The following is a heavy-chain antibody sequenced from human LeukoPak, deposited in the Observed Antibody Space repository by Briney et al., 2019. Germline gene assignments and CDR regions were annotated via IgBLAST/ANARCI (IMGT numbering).Heavy chain of an antibody. J-gene: IGHJ1*01. D-gene: IGHD1-26*01. V-gene: IGHV3-23*01. CDR3: AKKVVVGATSPYSDFQD. CDR1: GFTFSSYA. Sequence: GGSLRLSCVASGFTFSSYAMSWVRQAPGEGLEWVLAISGSGVTTHYAGSVKGRFSISRDNSKNTLYLQMNSLRAEDTALYYCAKKVVVGATSPYSDFQDWGQGTLVTVSS. CDR2: ISGSGVTT.